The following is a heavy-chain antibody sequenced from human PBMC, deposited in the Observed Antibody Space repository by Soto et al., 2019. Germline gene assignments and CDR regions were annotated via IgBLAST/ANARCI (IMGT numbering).Heavy chain of an antibody. J-gene: IGHJ5*02. Sequence: GGSLRLSCAASGFTFSSYAMSWVRQAPGKGLEWVSAISGSGGSTYYADSVKGRFTISRDNSKNTLYLQMNSLRAEDTAVYYCAKDAITIFGVADPDWFDPWGQGTLVTVSS. V-gene: IGHV3-23*01. D-gene: IGHD3-3*01. CDR3: AKDAITIFGVADPDWFDP. CDR2: ISGSGGST. CDR1: GFTFSSYA.